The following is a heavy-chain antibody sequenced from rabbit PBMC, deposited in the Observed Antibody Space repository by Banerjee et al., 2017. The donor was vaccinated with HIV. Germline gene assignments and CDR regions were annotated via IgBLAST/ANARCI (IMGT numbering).Heavy chain of an antibody. Sequence: QEQLVESGGGLVQPTGSLTLTCKASGFSFGDRDVMCWVRQPPGKGPEWIACVAAGVSLTSYYATWAKGRFTISKTSSTTVTLQMTSLTAADTATYFCARDSGTSFSSYGMDLWGQGTLVTVS. J-gene: IGHJ3*01. D-gene: IGHD8-1*01. CDR1: GFSFGDRDV. CDR2: VAAGVSLTS. CDR3: ARDSGTSFSSYGMDL. V-gene: IGHV1S45*01.